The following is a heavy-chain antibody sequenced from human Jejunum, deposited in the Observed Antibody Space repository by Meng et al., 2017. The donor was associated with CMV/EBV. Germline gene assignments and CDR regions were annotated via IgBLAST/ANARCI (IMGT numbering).Heavy chain of an antibody. V-gene: IGHV3-7*01. J-gene: IGHJ2*01. CDR2: INQDGSEK. D-gene: IGHD2-2*01. Sequence: WMSWVRQATGQELEWLANINQDGSEKYYVGSAKGRFTISRDNAKNSMYLQMTSLRAEDAAVYYCARRPLGYCSTMSCQPFWYFELWGRGTLVTVSS. CDR1: W. CDR3: ARRPLGYCSTMSCQPFWYFEL.